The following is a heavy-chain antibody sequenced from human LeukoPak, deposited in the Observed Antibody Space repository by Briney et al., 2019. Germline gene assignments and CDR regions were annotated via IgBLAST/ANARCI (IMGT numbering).Heavy chain of an antibody. CDR2: ISSSGSTI. CDR3: ANVRAWDSSGPGGDY. CDR1: GFTVSSNY. V-gene: IGHV3-11*04. J-gene: IGHJ4*02. Sequence: GGSLRLSCAASGFTVSSNYMSWVRQAPGKGLEWVSYISSSGSTIYYADSVKGRFTISRDNAKNSLYLQMNSLRAEDTAVYYCANVRAWDSSGPGGDYWGQGTLVTVSS. D-gene: IGHD3-22*01.